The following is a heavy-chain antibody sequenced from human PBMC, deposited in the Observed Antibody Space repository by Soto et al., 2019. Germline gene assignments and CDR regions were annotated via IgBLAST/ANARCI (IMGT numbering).Heavy chain of an antibody. CDR1: GGSFSNYA. CDR2: IIPMFGIG. CDR3: ARDYRENYFYAMDV. V-gene: IGHV1-69*01. J-gene: IGHJ6*02. Sequence: QVQLVQSGAEVKMPGSSVRVSCKASGGSFSNYAISWVRQAPGQGLEWMGGIIPMFGIGNYAEKFLGRVTITADEATSTSHKNLSILRSEDTDVYFCARDYRENYFYAMDVWGQGTTVTVSS. D-gene: IGHD1-26*01.